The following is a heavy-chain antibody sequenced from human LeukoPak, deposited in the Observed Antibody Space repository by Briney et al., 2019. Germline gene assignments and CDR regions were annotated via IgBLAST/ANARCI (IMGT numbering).Heavy chain of an antibody. CDR3: ARDRWARYCSGGSCPYWFDP. D-gene: IGHD2-15*01. CDR2: INPNSGGT. J-gene: IGHJ5*02. CDR1: GYTFTGYY. Sequence: ASVKVSCTASGYTFTGYYMHWVRQAPGQGLEWMGWINPNSGGTNYAQKSQGRVTMTRDTSISTAYMELSRLRSDDTAVYYCARDRWARYCSGGSCPYWFDPWGQGTLVTVSS. V-gene: IGHV1-2*02.